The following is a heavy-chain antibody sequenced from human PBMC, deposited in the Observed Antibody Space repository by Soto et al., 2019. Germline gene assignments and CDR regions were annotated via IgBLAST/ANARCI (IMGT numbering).Heavy chain of an antibody. CDR2: ISYDGSNK. V-gene: IGHV3-30-3*01. J-gene: IGHJ4*02. CDR3: ARNSGYRSQYDY. CDR1: GFTFSSYA. D-gene: IGHD5-12*01. Sequence: QVQLVESGGGVVQPGRSLRLSCAASGFTFSSYAMHWVRQAPGKGLEWVAVISYDGSNKYYADSVKGRFTISRDNSKNTLYLQMNSLRAEDTAVYYCARNSGYRSQYDYWGQGTLVTVSS.